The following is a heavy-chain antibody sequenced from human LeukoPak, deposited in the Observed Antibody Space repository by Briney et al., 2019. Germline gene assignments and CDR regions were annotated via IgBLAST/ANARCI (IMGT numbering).Heavy chain of an antibody. CDR3: ARDLKRAYYGSGSSY. Sequence: KPGGTLRLSCAASGFTFSDYYMSWIRQAPGKGLEWVSYIGSSGNTIYYADSVKGRFTISRDNAKNSLYLQMNSLRAEDTAVYYCARDLKRAYYGSGSSYCGQGTLVSVSS. V-gene: IGHV3-11*04. D-gene: IGHD3-10*01. CDR2: IGSSGNTI. J-gene: IGHJ4*02. CDR1: GFTFSDYY.